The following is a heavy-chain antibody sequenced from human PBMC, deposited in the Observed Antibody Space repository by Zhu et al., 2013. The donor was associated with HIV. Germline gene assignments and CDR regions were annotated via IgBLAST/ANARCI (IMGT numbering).Heavy chain of an antibody. J-gene: IGHJ5*02. Sequence: QVQLVQSGAEVKKPGASVKVSCKASGYTFTTYDINWVRQATGQGLEWMGWMNPNSGNTGYAQKFQGRVTITRNTSISTAYMELTSLRSEDTAVYYCARDKAGATEGGWFDPVGPGNPGHRFL. CDR3: ARDKAGATEGGWFDP. CDR1: GYTFTTYD. CDR2: MNPNSGNT. D-gene: IGHD1-26*01. V-gene: IGHV1-8*03.